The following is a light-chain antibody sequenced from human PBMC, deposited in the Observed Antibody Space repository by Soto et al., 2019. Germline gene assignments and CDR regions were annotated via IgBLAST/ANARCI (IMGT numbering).Light chain of an antibody. CDR1: QGVSSY. Sequence: DIVLTQSPATLSSSPGERATLTCRASQGVSSYLAWYQQKPGQAPRLLIYDASNWPAGVPARFSGSGSGTDFTLTISSLEPEDFAVYYCQQRGNWPGTFGPGTKVEIK. CDR2: DAS. V-gene: IGKV3-11*01. CDR3: QQRGNWPGT. J-gene: IGKJ3*01.